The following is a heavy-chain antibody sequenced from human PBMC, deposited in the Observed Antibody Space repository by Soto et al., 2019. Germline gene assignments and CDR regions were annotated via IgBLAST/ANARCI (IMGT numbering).Heavy chain of an antibody. CDR2: IYWDDEK. D-gene: IGHD6-25*01. J-gene: IGHJ3*02. CDR3: THTLYEQRSLGAFAI. CDR1: GFSLSTRGVG. Sequence: QITLKESGPTLVKPRQTLTLTCTFSGFSLSTRGVGVGWIRQPPGKALEWVALIYWDDEKRYRPSLKSRLNITTDTSKKPVVLTIPTMDPVATATYYCTHTLYEQRSLGAFAIWGQGTLVTVSS. V-gene: IGHV2-5*02.